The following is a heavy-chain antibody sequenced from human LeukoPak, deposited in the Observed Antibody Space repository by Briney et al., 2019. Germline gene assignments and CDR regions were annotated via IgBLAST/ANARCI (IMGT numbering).Heavy chain of an antibody. Sequence: PGGSLRLSCAASGFTFDDYGMSWVRQAPGKGLEWVSGINWNGGSTGYADSVKGRFTISRDNAKNSLYLQMNSLRAEDTAVYYCARDGGYCGGDCYAFDIWGQGTMVTVSS. V-gene: IGHV3-20*04. CDR1: GFTFDDYG. CDR3: ARDGGYCGGDCYAFDI. CDR2: INWNGGST. J-gene: IGHJ3*02. D-gene: IGHD2-21*02.